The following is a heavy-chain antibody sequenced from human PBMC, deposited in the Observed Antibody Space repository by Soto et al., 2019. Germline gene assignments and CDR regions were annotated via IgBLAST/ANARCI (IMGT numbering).Heavy chain of an antibody. D-gene: IGHD2-15*01. CDR2: INHSGST. V-gene: IGHV4-34*01. CDR1: GGSFSGYY. J-gene: IGHJ5*02. Sequence: PSETLSLTCAVYGGSFSGYYWSWIRQPPGKGLEWIGEINHSGSTNYNPSLKSRVTISVDTSKNQFSLKLSSVTAADTAVYYRARDYCSGGSCYSLGWFDPWGQGTLVTVSS. CDR3: ARDYCSGGSCYSLGWFDP.